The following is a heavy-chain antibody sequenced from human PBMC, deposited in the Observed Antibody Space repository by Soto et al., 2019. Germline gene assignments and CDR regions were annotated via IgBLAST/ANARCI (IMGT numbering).Heavy chain of an antibody. D-gene: IGHD2-15*01. J-gene: IGHJ3*02. CDR3: ARVLTRYCSGGSCYSMTDAFDI. V-gene: IGHV4-31*03. CDR1: GGSISSGGYY. Sequence: QVQLQESGPGLVKPSQTLSLTCTVSGGSISSGGYYWSWIRQHPGKGLEWIGYIYYSGSTYYNPSHKSRVTISVATSKNQFSLKLSSVTAADTAVYYCARVLTRYCSGGSCYSMTDAFDIWGQGTMVTVSS. CDR2: IYYSGST.